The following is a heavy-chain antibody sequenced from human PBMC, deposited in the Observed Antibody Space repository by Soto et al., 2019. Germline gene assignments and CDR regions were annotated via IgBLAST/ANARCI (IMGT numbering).Heavy chain of an antibody. V-gene: IGHV1-3*01. CDR1: GYTFTSYA. J-gene: IGHJ4*02. Sequence: ASVKVSCKASGYTFTSYAMHWVRQAPGQRLEWMGWINAGNGNTKYSQKFQGRVNITTDTSTSTAYMELSSLRSEDTAVYYCARDYVDIVATISPNFDYWGQGTLVTVSS. CDR3: ARDYVDIVATISPNFDY. CDR2: INAGNGNT. D-gene: IGHD5-12*01.